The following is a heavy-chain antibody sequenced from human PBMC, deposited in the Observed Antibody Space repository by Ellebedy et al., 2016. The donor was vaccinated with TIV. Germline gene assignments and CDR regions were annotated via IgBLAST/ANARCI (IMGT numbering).Heavy chain of an antibody. J-gene: IGHJ4*02. CDR1: GFTFDDYA. CDR3: ARAEYGSGSFCDY. D-gene: IGHD3-10*01. CDR2: ISWNSGAI. V-gene: IGHV3-9*01. Sequence: PGGSLRLSCAASGFTFDDYAMQWVRQLPGKGLEWVSGISWNSGAIGYADSVKGRFTISRDNARNSLYLQMNSLRVEDTAFYYCARAEYGSGSFCDYWGQGTLVTVSS.